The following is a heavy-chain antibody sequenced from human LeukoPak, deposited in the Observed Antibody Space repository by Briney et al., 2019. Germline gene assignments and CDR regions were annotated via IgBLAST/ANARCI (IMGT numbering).Heavy chain of an antibody. J-gene: IGHJ4*02. D-gene: IGHD2-8*01. CDR3: ARGKPGVGVLMVYAIPTTRIYFDY. CDR2: IYHSGST. Sequence: SETLSLTCTVSGYSNSSGYYSGWIRQPPGKGLEWIGSIYHSGSTYYNPSLKSRVTISVDTSKKQFSLKLSSVTAADTAVYYCARGKPGVGVLMVYAIPTTRIYFDYWGQGTLVTVSS. V-gene: IGHV4-38-2*02. CDR1: GYSNSSGYY.